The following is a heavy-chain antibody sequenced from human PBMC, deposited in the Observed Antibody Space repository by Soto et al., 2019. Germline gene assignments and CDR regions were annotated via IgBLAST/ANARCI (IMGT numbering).Heavy chain of an antibody. CDR1: GFSLTTSGVG. D-gene: IGHD3-3*01. J-gene: IGHJ4*02. Sequence: QITLNESGPTVVKPAETLTLTCTFSGFSLTTSGVGVCWIRQSPGKAPEWLALIYWDDDKRYSASLKSRLTITKETSKNQVVLTMASVDPADTATYYCAHRILRTVFGLVTTTAIYFDFWGQGTPVVVSS. CDR2: IYWDDDK. CDR3: AHRILRTVFGLVTTTAIYFDF. V-gene: IGHV2-5*02.